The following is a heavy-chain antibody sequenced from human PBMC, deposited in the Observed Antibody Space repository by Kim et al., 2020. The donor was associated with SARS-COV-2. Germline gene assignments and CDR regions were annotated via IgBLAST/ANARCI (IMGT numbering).Heavy chain of an antibody. Sequence: GGSLRLSCAASGFTFSNYGMHCVRQAPGKGLEWVAVIWYDASNKYYADSVKGRCTISRDNSKNTLYLQMNSRRAEDTAVYYCARDHDYGDYSFDYWGQGTLVTVSS. CDR1: GFTFSNYG. V-gene: IGHV3-33*01. D-gene: IGHD4-17*01. CDR2: IWYDASNK. CDR3: ARDHDYGDYSFDY. J-gene: IGHJ4*02.